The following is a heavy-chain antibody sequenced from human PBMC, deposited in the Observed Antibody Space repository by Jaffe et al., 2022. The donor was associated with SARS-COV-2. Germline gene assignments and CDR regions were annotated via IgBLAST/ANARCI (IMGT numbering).Heavy chain of an antibody. J-gene: IGHJ4*02. CDR3: ARRLNSGYSSGWYGYYFDY. D-gene: IGHD6-19*01. CDR1: GGSISSSSYY. Sequence: QLQLQESGPGLVKPSETLSLTCTVSGGSISSSSYYWGWIRQPPGKGLEWIGSIYYSGSTYYNPSLKSRVTISVDTSKNQFSLKLSSVTAADTAVYYCARRLNSGYSSGWYGYYFDYWGQGTLVTVSS. V-gene: IGHV4-39*01. CDR2: IYYSGST.